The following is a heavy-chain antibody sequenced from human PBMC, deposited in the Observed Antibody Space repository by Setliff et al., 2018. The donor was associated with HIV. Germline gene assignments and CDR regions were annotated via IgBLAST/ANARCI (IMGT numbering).Heavy chain of an antibody. CDR2: IYYSGST. V-gene: IGHV4-39*01. CDR1: GGSISSNSYY. Sequence: PSETLSLTCTVSGGSISSNSYYWGWIRQPPGKGLEWIGSIYYSGSTYYNPSLRSRVTISVDTSKTQFSLNLSSVTAADTAVYYCASYYGADEPSYYFDFWGQGTQVTVSS. D-gene: IGHD3-22*01. CDR3: ASYYGADEPSYYFDF. J-gene: IGHJ4*02.